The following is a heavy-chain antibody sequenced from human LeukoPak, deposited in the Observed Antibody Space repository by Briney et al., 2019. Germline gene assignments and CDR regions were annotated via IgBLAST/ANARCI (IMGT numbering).Heavy chain of an antibody. CDR1: GFTFSSYE. Sequence: PGGSLRLSCAASGFTFSSYEMNWVRQAPGKGLEWVSYISSSGSTIYYADSVKGRFTISRDNAKNSLYLQMNRLRAEDTAVYYCARGSSSTNGFYGMDVWGQGTTVTVSS. V-gene: IGHV3-48*03. CDR3: ARGSSSTNGFYGMDV. CDR2: ISSSGSTI. J-gene: IGHJ6*02. D-gene: IGHD2-2*01.